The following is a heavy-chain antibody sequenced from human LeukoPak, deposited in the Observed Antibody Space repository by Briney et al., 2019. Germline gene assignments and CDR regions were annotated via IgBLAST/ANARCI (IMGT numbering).Heavy chain of an antibody. V-gene: IGHV3-23*01. J-gene: IGHJ4*02. Sequence: PGGSLRLSCAASGFTFSSYAMSWVRQAPGKGLEWVSAISGSGGSTYYADSVKGRFTISRDNSKNTLYPQMNSLRAEDTAVYYCAKGGSCSGGSCYGFVDYWGQGTLVTVSS. CDR2: ISGSGGST. D-gene: IGHD2-15*01. CDR3: AKGGSCSGGSCYGFVDY. CDR1: GFTFSSYA.